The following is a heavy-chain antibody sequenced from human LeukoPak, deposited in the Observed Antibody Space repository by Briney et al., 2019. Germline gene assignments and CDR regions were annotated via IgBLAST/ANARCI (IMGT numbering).Heavy chain of an antibody. CDR2: ISSSGSLI. V-gene: IGHV3-48*03. Sequence: GGSLRISCATSGFTFSTYEFNWVRQAPGKGLEWVSYISSSGSLIYYADSVRGRFTVSRDDAKNSLYLQMNSLRAEDTAVYYCARDDSQWPDPRYYYGMDVWGQGTTVTVSS. D-gene: IGHD6-19*01. CDR1: GFTFSTYE. J-gene: IGHJ6*02. CDR3: ARDDSQWPDPRYYYGMDV.